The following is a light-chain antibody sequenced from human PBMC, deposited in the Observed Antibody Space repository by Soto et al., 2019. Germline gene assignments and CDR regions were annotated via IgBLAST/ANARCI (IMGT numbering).Light chain of an antibody. Sequence: QSVLTQPPSASGTPGQRVTISCSGSSSNIGINTVNWYQQLPGAAPKLLIYSNNQRPSGVPDRFSGSKSGTSASLAISGLQSEDEADYYCAAWDDSLNGPVFGGGPKVTVL. CDR3: AAWDDSLNGPV. CDR2: SNN. V-gene: IGLV1-44*01. CDR1: SSNIGINT. J-gene: IGLJ3*02.